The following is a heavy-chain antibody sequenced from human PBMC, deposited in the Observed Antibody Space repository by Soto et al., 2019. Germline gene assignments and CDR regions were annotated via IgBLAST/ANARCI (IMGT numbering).Heavy chain of an antibody. CDR2: ISDSGGST. V-gene: IGHV3-23*01. CDR3: AKDFAVSTWY. J-gene: IGHJ4*02. D-gene: IGHD4-17*01. Sequence: EVQLLESGGGLVQPGGSLRLSCAVSGFAISSYAMIWVRQAPGKGLEWVSTISDSGGSTFYADSVKGRFSISRDNYKNTLYLQMNSLRAEDTAVYYYAKDFAVSTWYWGKGTLVSVSS. CDR1: GFAISSYA.